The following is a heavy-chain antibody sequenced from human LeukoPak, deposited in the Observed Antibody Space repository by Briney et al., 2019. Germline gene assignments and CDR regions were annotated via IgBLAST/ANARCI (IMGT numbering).Heavy chain of an antibody. CDR1: GFTFSSYA. Sequence: GGSLRLSCAGSGFTFSSYAMSWVRQAPGQGLEWVSVISDSGDYTSYADSVRGRFTISRDNSRNTLYLQMISLRPEDTAVYYCAKDTSIAKYCTHGVCSPFDYWGQGTLVTVSS. D-gene: IGHD2-8*01. CDR2: ISDSGDYT. V-gene: IGHV3-23*01. CDR3: AKDTSIAKYCTHGVCSPFDY. J-gene: IGHJ4*02.